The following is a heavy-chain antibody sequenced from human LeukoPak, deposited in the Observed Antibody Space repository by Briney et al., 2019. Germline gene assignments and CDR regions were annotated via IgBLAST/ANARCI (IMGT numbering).Heavy chain of an antibody. V-gene: IGHV1-69*04. CDR2: IIPILGIA. CDR3: ALSTVVTPFVPGY. J-gene: IGHJ4*02. CDR1: GGTFSSYA. Sequence: PVKVSCKASGGTFSSYAISWVRQAPGQGLEWMGRIIPILGIANYAQKFQGRVTITADKSTSTAYMELSSLRSEDTAVYYCALSTVVTPFVPGYWGQGTLVTVSS. D-gene: IGHD4-23*01.